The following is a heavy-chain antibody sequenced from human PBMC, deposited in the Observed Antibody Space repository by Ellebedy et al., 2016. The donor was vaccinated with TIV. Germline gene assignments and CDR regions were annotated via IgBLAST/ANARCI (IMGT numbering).Heavy chain of an antibody. CDR3: AREGRGNSAGMDV. J-gene: IGHJ6*04. Sequence: MPSETLSLTCTVSGGSISSYYWSWIRQPPGKGLEWIGYIHYSGSTNSNPSLESRVTISVDTSKNQFSLKLSSVTAADTAVYYCAREGRGNSAGMDVWGKGTTVTVSS. D-gene: IGHD4-23*01. CDR2: IHYSGST. CDR1: GGSISSYY. V-gene: IGHV4-59*01.